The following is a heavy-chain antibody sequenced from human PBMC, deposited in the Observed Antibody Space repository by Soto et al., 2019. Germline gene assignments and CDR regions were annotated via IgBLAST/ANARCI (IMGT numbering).Heavy chain of an antibody. V-gene: IGHV4-39*01. D-gene: IGHD6-6*01. J-gene: IGHJ1*01. CDR3: ATSLIVPRLFMYPYEH. Sequence: SETLSLTCTVSGASISSSSFYWGWIRQPPGKGLESIANIYYDGSTYYNPSLKSRVTRSFDTSKNQFCLKLSSVTAADTAVYYCATSLIVPRLFMYPYEHWGQATPVTACS. CDR1: GASISSSSFY. CDR2: IYYDGST.